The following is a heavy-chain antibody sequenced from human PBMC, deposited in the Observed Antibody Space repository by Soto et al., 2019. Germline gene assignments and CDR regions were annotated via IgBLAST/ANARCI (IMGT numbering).Heavy chain of an antibody. V-gene: IGHV3-30-3*01. CDR3: AMDSTARYYCYYYVIDV. J-gene: IGHJ6*02. CDR1: GFTFSSYA. D-gene: IGHD2-21*02. CDR2: IAYDGSNK. Sequence: GGTLRLSCAASGFTFSSYARHWVRQAPGKGLEWVGVIAYDGSNKYYADPVKGGFTIARENTKNTLYMQSYGLGADETAEYYGAMDSTARYYCYYYVIDVWGQGTPVTVSS.